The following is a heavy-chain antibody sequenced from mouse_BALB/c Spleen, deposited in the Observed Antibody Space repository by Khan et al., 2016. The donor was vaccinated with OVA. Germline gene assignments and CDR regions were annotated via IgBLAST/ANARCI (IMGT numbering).Heavy chain of an antibody. D-gene: IGHD2-3*01. V-gene: IGHV14-3*02. Sequence: VQLKESGAELVKPGASVKLSCTASGFNIIDTSLHWVKQRPEQGLEWIGRIAPANGNSKYDPKFQGKATITADTSSNTSYLQLHRLTSADSAVYYCARHSDDPRDFEVWGAGTTVTVSS. J-gene: IGHJ1*01. CDR3: ARHSDDPRDFEV. CDR1: GFNIIDTS. CDR2: IAPANGNS.